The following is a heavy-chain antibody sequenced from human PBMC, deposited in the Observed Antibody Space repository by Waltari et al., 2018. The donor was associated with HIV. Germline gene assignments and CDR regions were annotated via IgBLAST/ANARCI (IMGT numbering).Heavy chain of an antibody. J-gene: IGHJ5*02. D-gene: IGHD3-3*01. Sequence: QVLLVQSGAEVKKPGSSVTVSCKASRGTFRKYGINWVRQAARQELEWMGRVVPIFVSATYAQKFKGRLTITADESTGTGYMTWSSLRSEDTAVYYCATLGLTSLETWFDPWGQGTLVTVSS. CDR2: VVPIFVSA. V-gene: IGHV1-69*18. CDR1: RGTFRKYG. CDR3: ATLGLTSLETWFDP.